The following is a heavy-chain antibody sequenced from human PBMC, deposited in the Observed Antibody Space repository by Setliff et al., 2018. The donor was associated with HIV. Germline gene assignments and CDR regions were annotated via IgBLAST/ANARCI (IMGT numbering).Heavy chain of an antibody. V-gene: IGHV3-53*01. CDR3: AKDGISGGSYPPYYFDY. J-gene: IGHJ4*01. Sequence: PGGSLRLSCVASGFSVSNYYMSWVRQAPGGGLEWVSSIYSGGDTYHADSVKGRFTISRDNSKNTLYLQMNRLRVDDTAVYYCAKDGISGGSYPPYYFDYWGHGTLVTVSS. CDR2: IYSGGDT. CDR1: GFSVSNYY. D-gene: IGHD2-15*01.